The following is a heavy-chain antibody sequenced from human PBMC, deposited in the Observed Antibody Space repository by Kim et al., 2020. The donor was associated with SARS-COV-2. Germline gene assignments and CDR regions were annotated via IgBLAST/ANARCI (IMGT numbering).Heavy chain of an antibody. CDR2: IMPIFGTT. D-gene: IGHD3-16*02. J-gene: IGHJ6*02. CDR3: ANPTVNMDG. V-gene: IGHV1-69*13. CDR1: GDTFSNYA. Sequence: SVKVSCKASGDTFSNYAISWVRQTPGQGLEWMGEIMPIFGTTKYAQKFQDRFTITADGSTNTAYMELSRLTSEDTAVYYCANPTVNMDGWGQGTTIFVSS.